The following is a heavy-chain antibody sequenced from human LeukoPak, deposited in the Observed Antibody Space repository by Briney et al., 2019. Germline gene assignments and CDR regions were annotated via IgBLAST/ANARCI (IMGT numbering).Heavy chain of an antibody. J-gene: IGHJ4*02. V-gene: IGHV3-48*03. CDR2: ISSSYSTI. CDR1: GFTFSSYE. D-gene: IGHD5-18*01. CDR3: ASSQQLWFARFDY. Sequence: GGSLRLSCAASGFTFSSYEMNWVRQAPGKGLEWVSYISSSYSTIYYADSVKGRFTISRDNAKNSLYLQMNSLRAEDTAVYYCASSQQLWFARFDYWGQGTLVTVSS.